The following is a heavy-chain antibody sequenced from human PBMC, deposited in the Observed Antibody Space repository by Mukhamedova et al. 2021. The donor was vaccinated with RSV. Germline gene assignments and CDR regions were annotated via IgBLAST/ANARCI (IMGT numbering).Heavy chain of an antibody. J-gene: IGHJ4*02. V-gene: IGHV4-39*07. CDR1: YY. CDR3: ARDRGGPDY. D-gene: IGHD2-15*01. CDR2: IDYSGNT. Sequence: YYWAWIRQPPGKGLEWIGGIDYSGNTYYNRSLKSRIIMSVDTSKNQFSPKLASVTSADTAVYYCARDRGGPDYWGQGSLVTVSS.